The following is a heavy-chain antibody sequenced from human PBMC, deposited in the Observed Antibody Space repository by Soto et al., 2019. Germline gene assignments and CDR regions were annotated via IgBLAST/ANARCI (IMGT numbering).Heavy chain of an antibody. D-gene: IGHD6-13*01. CDR3: ARDAPSSSYFDY. Sequence: PSETLSLTCPVSGGSIRNYFWSWIRQPPGKGLEWIGYIYYTGSTNYNPSLKSRVTISVDTSKNQFSLKLTSVTAADTAVYYCARDAPSSSYFDYWGQGTLVTVSS. V-gene: IGHV4-59*01. CDR2: IYYTGST. CDR1: GGSIRNYF. J-gene: IGHJ4*02.